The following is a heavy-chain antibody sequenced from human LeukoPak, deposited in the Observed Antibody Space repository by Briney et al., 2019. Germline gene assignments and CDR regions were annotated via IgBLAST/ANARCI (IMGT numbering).Heavy chain of an antibody. J-gene: IGHJ1*01. D-gene: IGHD3-10*01. V-gene: IGHV1-3*01. CDR3: ARVPLDDASRHYYPH. Sequence: ASVKVSCKASGYTFTSYAMHWVRQAPGQRLEWMGWINAGNGNTKYSQKFQGRVTITRDTSASTAYMELSSLRPEDTAVYYCARVPLDDASRHYYPHWGQGTLVTVSS. CDR1: GYTFTSYA. CDR2: INAGNGNT.